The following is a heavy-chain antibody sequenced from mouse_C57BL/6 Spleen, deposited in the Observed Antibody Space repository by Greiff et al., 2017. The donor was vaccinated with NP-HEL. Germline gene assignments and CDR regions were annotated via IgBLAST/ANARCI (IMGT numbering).Heavy chain of an antibody. D-gene: IGHD2-10*02. CDR3: ARCPYDYDAMDY. CDR2: INPSNGGT. Sequence: QVQLQQPGTELVKPGASVKLSCKASGYTFTSYWMHWVKQRPGQGLELIGNINPSNGGTNYNEKFKSKATLTVDKSSSTAYMQLSSLTSEDSAVYYCARCPYDYDAMDYWGQGTSVTVSS. CDR1: GYTFTSYW. V-gene: IGHV1-53*01. J-gene: IGHJ4*01.